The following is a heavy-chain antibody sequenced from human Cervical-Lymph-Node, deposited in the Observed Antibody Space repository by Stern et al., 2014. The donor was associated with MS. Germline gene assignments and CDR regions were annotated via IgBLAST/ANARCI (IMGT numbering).Heavy chain of an antibody. CDR3: ARELSQVLVY. Sequence: VHLVESGAEVKKPGSSVKVSCKASGGTFRSSTISWVRQAPGPGLEWMGGIIPLFGSSHSAPKFQGRVTITADESTSTAYMELSSLRSEDTAVYYCARELSQVLVYWGQGTLVTVSS. J-gene: IGHJ4*02. CDR2: IIPLFGSS. V-gene: IGHV1-69*01. CDR1: GGTFRSST.